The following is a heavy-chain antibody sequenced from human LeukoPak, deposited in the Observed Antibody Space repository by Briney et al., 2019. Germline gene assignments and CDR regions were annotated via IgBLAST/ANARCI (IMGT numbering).Heavy chain of an antibody. Sequence: SQTLSLTCAISGDSVSSNSAAWNWIRQSPSRGLEWLGRTYYRSKWYNDYAVSVKSRITINPDTSKNQFPLQLSSVTPEDTAVYYGARDIIERGRIAVAGICGWFDPWGQGTLVTVSS. CDR3: ARDIIERGRIAVAGICGWFDP. J-gene: IGHJ5*02. D-gene: IGHD6-19*01. CDR1: GDSVSSNSAA. CDR2: TYYRSKWYN. V-gene: IGHV6-1*01.